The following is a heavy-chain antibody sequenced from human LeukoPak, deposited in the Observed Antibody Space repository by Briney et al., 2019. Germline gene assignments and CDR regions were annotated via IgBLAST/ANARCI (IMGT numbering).Heavy chain of an antibody. CDR3: ARDGRDGFIDY. CDR2: LNEDGTKK. CDR1: GLTFTSYW. J-gene: IGHJ4*02. V-gene: IGHV3-7*01. D-gene: IGHD5-24*01. Sequence: PGGSLRLSCAASGLTFTSYWMSWVCQAPGKGLEWVANLNEDGTKKYYVGSVKGRFTISRDNAKNSLYLQLDSLRAGDTAVYYCARDGRDGFIDYWGQGTLATVSS.